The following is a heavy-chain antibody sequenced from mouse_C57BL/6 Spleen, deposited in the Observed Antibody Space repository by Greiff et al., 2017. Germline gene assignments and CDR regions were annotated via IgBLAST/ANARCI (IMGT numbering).Heavy chain of an antibody. CDR3: ASGDYDYDREDIDY. CDR2: IYPGDGDT. CDR1: GYAFSSSW. V-gene: IGHV1-82*01. J-gene: IGHJ2*01. D-gene: IGHD2-4*01. Sequence: QVQLKESGPELVKPGASVKISCKASGYAFSSSWMNWVKQRPGKGLEWIGRIYPGDGDTNYNGKFKGKATLTADKSSSTAYMQLSRLTSEDSAVYFCASGDYDYDREDIDYGGQGTTRTVSS.